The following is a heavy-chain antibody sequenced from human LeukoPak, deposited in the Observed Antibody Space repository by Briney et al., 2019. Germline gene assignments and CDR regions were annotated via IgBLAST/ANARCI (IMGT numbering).Heavy chain of an antibody. V-gene: IGHV1-69*05. J-gene: IGHJ4*02. CDR3: ARGSSGYYMYYYFDY. D-gene: IGHD3-22*01. Sequence: ASVKVSCKASGGTFSSYAISWVRQAPGQGLEWMGRIIPIFGTANYAQKFQGRVTITTDESTSTAYMELSSLRSEDTAVYYCARGSSGYYMYYYFDYWGQGTLSPSPQ. CDR1: GGTFSSYA. CDR2: IIPIFGTA.